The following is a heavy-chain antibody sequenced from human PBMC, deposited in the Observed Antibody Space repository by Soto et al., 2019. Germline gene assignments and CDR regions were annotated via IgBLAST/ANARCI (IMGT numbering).Heavy chain of an antibody. J-gene: IGHJ6*02. Sequence: SETLSLTCTVSGGSISSNYWSWIRQPPRKGLEWIGHIYYTGSTNYNPSLKSRVTISVDTSKNQFSLKLSSVTAADTAVYYCAGEDIVLVPAARVAYYYYGMDVWGQGTTVTVSS. V-gene: IGHV4-4*08. CDR1: GGSISSNY. CDR2: IYYTGST. CDR3: AGEDIVLVPAARVAYYYYGMDV. D-gene: IGHD2-2*01.